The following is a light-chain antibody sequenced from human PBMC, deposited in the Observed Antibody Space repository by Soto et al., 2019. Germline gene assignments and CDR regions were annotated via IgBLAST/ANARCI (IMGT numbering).Light chain of an antibody. V-gene: IGKV1-39*01. Sequence: DIKMTQSPSSLSASLGDRVTITCRASQSINNYLNWYQQEEGKAPKLLIYAATSLQSGVPSRFSGSGSGTEFTLTISSLHPGDCATYYCQESYNSPYTFGLGTKLEI. CDR1: QSINNY. CDR3: QESYNSPYT. CDR2: AAT. J-gene: IGKJ2*01.